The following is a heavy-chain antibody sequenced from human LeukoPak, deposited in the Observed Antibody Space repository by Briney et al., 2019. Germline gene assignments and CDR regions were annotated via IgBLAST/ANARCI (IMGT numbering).Heavy chain of an antibody. V-gene: IGHV3-30-3*02. CDR1: GFTFSSYA. CDR2: ISYDGSNK. Sequence: SGGSLRLSCAASGFTFSSYAMHWVRQAPGKGLEWVALISYDGSNKYYADSVKGRFTISRDNTNNTLFVQMNSLRAEDAAVYYCAKSRSGSANWALQIFDNWGQGALVTVSS. D-gene: IGHD1-1*01. J-gene: IGHJ4*02. CDR3: AKSRSGSANWALQIFDN.